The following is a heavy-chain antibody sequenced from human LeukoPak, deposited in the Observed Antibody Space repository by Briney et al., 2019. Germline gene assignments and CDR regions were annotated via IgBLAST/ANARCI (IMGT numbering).Heavy chain of an antibody. Sequence: SVKVSCKASGGTFSSYAISWVRQAPGQGLEWMGGIIPIFGTANIAQKFQGRVTITADKSTSTAYMELSSLRSEDTAVYYCAREEDSSGWWSAIIDYWGQGTLVTVSS. CDR1: GGTFSSYA. CDR2: IIPIFGTA. J-gene: IGHJ4*02. CDR3: AREEDSSGWWSAIIDY. D-gene: IGHD6-19*01. V-gene: IGHV1-69*06.